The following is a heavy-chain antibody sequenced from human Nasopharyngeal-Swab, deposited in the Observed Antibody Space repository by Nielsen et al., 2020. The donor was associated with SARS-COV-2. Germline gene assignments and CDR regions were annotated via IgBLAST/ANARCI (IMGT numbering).Heavy chain of an antibody. CDR3: ARPQWELLTFDY. Sequence: PGKGLKWIGSIYYSGSTYYNPSLKSRVTISVDTSKNQFSLKLSSVTAADTAVYYCARPQWELLTFDYWGQGTLVTVSP. CDR2: IYYSGST. V-gene: IGHV4-39*01. D-gene: IGHD1-26*01. J-gene: IGHJ4*02.